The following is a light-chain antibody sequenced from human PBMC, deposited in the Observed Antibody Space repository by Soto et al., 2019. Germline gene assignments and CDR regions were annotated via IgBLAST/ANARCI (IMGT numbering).Light chain of an antibody. CDR3: QQNYRTLYT. CDR2: AAS. J-gene: IGKJ2*01. Sequence: DIPMTQSPSSLSASVGDRITITCRASQSITTYLNWYQQKPGKAPKLLIYAASTLQSGVPSRFSGSGSGTDFSLTISSLQPEDFASYYCQQNYRTLYTFGQGTKLEI. CDR1: QSITTY. V-gene: IGKV1-39*01.